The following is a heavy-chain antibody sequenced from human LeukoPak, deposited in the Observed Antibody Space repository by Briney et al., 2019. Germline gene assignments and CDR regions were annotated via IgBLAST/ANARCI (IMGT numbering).Heavy chain of an antibody. CDR1: GASISSHY. J-gene: IGHJ4*02. Sequence: SETLSLTCTVSGASISSHYWSWIRQPPGKGLEWIGYIYNSGSTNYNPSLKSRVTISVATSKTQFSLKLTTVTAADTAVYYCARSHDTSGYYQQVDYWGQGTLVSVSS. CDR3: ARSHDTSGYYQQVDY. CDR2: IYNSGST. V-gene: IGHV4-59*11. D-gene: IGHD3-22*01.